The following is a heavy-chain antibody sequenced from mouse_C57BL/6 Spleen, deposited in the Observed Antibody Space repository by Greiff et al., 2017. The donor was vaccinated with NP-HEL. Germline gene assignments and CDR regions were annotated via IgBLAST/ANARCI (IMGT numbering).Heavy chain of an antibody. CDR1: GFTFSSYA. CDR2: ISDGGSYT. V-gene: IGHV5-4*01. CDR3: ARDYDGYLRGAMDY. Sequence: EVQGVESGGGLVKPGGSLKLSCAASGFTFSSYAMSWVRQTPEKRLEWVATISDGGSYTYYPDNVKGRFTISRDNAKNNLYLQMSHLKSEDTAMYYCARDYDGYLRGAMDYWGQGTSVTVSS. D-gene: IGHD2-3*01. J-gene: IGHJ4*01.